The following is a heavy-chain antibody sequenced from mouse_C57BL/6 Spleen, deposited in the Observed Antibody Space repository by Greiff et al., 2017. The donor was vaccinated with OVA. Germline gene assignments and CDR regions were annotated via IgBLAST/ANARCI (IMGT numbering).Heavy chain of an antibody. Sequence: QVHVKQPGAELVRPGSSVKLSCKASGYTFTSYWMDWVKQRPGQGLEWIGNIYPSDSETHYNQKFKDKATLTVDKSSSTAYMQLSSLTSEDSAVYYCARGFDYWGQGTTLTVSS. CDR3: ARGFDY. J-gene: IGHJ2*01. CDR2: IYPSDSET. CDR1: GYTFTSYW. V-gene: IGHV1-61*01.